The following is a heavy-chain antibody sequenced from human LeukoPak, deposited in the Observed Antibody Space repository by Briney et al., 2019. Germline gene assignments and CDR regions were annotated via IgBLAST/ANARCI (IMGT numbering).Heavy chain of an antibody. CDR3: ARDPMIEAFDI. Sequence: SETLSLTCTVSGGSISSYYWSWIRRPPGKGLEWIGYIYYSGSTNYNPSLKSRVTISVDTSKNQFSLKLSSVTAADTAVYYCARDPMIEAFDIWGQGTMVTVSS. D-gene: IGHD3-22*01. V-gene: IGHV4-59*01. CDR2: IYYSGST. J-gene: IGHJ3*02. CDR1: GGSISSYY.